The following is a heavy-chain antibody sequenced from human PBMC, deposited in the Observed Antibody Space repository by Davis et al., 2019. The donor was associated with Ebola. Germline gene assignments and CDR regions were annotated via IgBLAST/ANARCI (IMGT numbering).Heavy chain of an antibody. J-gene: IGHJ4*02. CDR1: GFTFSNYW. D-gene: IGHD6-19*01. CDR3: ARDSGWYRFDY. Sequence: GESLKISCVASGFTFSNYWMTWVRQAPGKGLEWVANIRQDGSAKYSVDPVKGRFTMSRDNAKNSLYLQMNSLRAEDTAVYYCARDSGWYRFDYWGQGTLVTVSS. CDR2: IRQDGSAK. V-gene: IGHV3-7*01.